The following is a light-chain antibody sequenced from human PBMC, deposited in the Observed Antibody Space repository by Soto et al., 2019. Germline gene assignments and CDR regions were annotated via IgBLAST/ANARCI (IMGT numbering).Light chain of an antibody. CDR3: QQYNNWPTT. V-gene: IGKV3-15*01. CDR2: GAS. Sequence: EIVMTQSPATLSVSPGEGATLSCRASQSVTSNLAWYQQKPGQAPRLFIYGASTRATGIPARFSGSGSGTEFTLTISSLQSEDFAIYYCQQYNNWPTTFGQGTKLEIK. CDR1: QSVTSN. J-gene: IGKJ2*01.